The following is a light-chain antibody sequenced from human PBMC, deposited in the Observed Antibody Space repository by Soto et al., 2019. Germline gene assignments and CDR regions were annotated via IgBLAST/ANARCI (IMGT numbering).Light chain of an antibody. Sequence: EIVLTQSPGTLSLSPGERATLSCRASQTFISNCLAWYQQKPGQAPRLLIYGASSRAATIPVRFSGSGSGTDFTLTISRLEPEDFAVYYCQQYGSSLRTFGQGTKVDIK. J-gene: IGKJ1*01. CDR3: QQYGSSLRT. V-gene: IGKV3-20*01. CDR2: GAS. CDR1: QTFISNC.